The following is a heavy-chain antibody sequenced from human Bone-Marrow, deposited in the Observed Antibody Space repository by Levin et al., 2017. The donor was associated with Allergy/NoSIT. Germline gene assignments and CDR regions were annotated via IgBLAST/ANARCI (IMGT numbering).Heavy chain of an antibody. CDR1: GGSISSSSYY. V-gene: IGHV4-39*01. D-gene: IGHD4-17*01. CDR2: IYYSGST. Sequence: PSETLSLTCTVSGGSISSSSYYWGWIRQPPGKGLEWIGSIYYSGSTYYNPSLKSRVTISVDTSKNQFSLKLSSVTAADTAVYYCASGIMTTVTVRTEYFQHWGQGTLVTVSS. CDR3: ASGIMTTVTVRTEYFQH. J-gene: IGHJ1*01.